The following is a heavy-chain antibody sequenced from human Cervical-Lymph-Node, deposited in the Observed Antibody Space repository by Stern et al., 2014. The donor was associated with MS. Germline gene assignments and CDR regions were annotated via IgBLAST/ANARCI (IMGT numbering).Heavy chain of an antibody. Sequence: LQLQESGPGLVKPSQTLSLTCTVSGGSINIGDYYWSWIRHLPGKGLAWIGYIYNIGSTSYNSSLKSRVSISVDTSKNQFSLNLNSMTAADTAVYYCAGGTVAGLFDLWGQGMLVTVSS. CDR1: GGSINIGDYY. V-gene: IGHV4-31*03. CDR2: IYNIGST. D-gene: IGHD6-19*01. CDR3: AGGTVAGLFDL. J-gene: IGHJ4*02.